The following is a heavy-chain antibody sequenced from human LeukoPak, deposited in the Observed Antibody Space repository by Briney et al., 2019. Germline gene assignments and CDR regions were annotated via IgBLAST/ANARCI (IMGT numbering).Heavy chain of an antibody. CDR2: IRSKANSYAT. Sequence: AGGSLRLSCATSGFTFSGSAMPWVPQASGKGVEWVGRIRSKANSYATAYAASVKGRFTISRDDSKNTAYLQMNSLKTEDTAVYYCTTRGSGYSSSLDYWGQGTLVTVSS. CDR1: GFTFSGSA. V-gene: IGHV3-73*01. D-gene: IGHD6-13*01. CDR3: TTRGSGYSSSLDY. J-gene: IGHJ4*02.